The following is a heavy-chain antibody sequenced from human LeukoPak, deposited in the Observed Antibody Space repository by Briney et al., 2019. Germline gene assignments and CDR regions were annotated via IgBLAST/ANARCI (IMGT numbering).Heavy chain of an antibody. J-gene: IGHJ4*02. Sequence: GEPLKISCKGSGYSFSTYWIGWVRQMPGKGLEWMGIIYPDDSDTRYSPSLQGQVTISADKSINTAYLQWSSLKASDTAMYYCARQTDLDFVLVPAAVSFDYWGQGTLVTVSS. CDR2: IYPDDSDT. CDR3: ARQTDLDFVLVPAAVSFDY. CDR1: GYSFSTYW. D-gene: IGHD2-2*03. V-gene: IGHV5-51*01.